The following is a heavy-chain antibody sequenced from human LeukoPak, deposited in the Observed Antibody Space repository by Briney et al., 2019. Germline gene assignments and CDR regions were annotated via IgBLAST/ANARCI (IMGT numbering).Heavy chain of an antibody. CDR1: GFTFSKYW. Sequence: QPGGSLRLSCAAAGFTFSKYWMSWVRQAPGKGLEWVAKIKQDGSEKYYVDSVKGRFTISRDNSKNTLYLQMGSLRAEDMAVYYCARGSAMVRGARYAGLTPGAFDIWGQGTMVTVSS. V-gene: IGHV3-7*01. CDR3: ARGSAMVRGARYAGLTPGAFDI. CDR2: IKQDGSEK. D-gene: IGHD3-10*01. J-gene: IGHJ3*02.